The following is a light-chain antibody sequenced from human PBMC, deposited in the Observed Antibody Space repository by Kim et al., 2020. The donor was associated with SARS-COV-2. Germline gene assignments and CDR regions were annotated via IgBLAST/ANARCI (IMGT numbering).Light chain of an antibody. J-gene: IGLJ1*01. CDR3: CSYAGGSAYV. V-gene: IGLV2-23*01. CDR2: GGS. CDR1: SGDVGGYDF. Sequence: GQSITISCTGTSGDVGGYDFVSWYQQHPGKAPKLMISGGSQRPSGVSSRFSGSKSGNTASLTISGLQDEDEADYYCCSYAGGSAYVFGTGTKVTVL.